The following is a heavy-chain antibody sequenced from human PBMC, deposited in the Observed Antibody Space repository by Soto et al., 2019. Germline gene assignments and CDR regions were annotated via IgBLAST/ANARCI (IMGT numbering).Heavy chain of an antibody. CDR2: ISSSGSTI. Sequence: GGSLRLSCAASGFTFSSYEMNWVHQAPGKGLEWVSYISSSGSTIYYADSVKGRFTISRDNAKNSLYLQMNSLRAEDTAVYYCARDGGYSSSSGVDAFDIWGQGTMVTVSS. CDR3: ARDGGYSSSSGVDAFDI. D-gene: IGHD6-6*01. J-gene: IGHJ3*02. CDR1: GFTFSSYE. V-gene: IGHV3-48*03.